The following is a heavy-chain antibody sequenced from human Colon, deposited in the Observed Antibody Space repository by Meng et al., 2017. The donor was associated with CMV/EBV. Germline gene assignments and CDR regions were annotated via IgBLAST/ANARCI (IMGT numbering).Heavy chain of an antibody. CDR2: INHSGST. CDR1: GGSFSGYY. CDR3: ARELAGQPPNAYDI. V-gene: IGHV4-34*01. J-gene: IGHJ3*02. D-gene: IGHD2-2*01. Sequence: GSLRLSCAVYGGSFSGYYWSWIRQPPGKGLEWIGEINHSGSTNYNPSLKSRVTISVDTSKNQFSLKLSSVTAADTAVYYCARELAGQPPNAYDIWGQGTMVTVSS.